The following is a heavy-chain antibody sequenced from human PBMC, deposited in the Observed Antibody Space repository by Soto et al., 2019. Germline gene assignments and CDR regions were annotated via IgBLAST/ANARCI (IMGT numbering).Heavy chain of an antibody. V-gene: IGHV4-59*11. D-gene: IGHD2-21*01. Sequence: SETLSLTCTISGGSIRSHYWSWIRQPPGKGLEWIGSFYNSGSTNFNPSLKGRVTISVDTSKSQFSLRLNSVTAADTAVYYCVGGEYYHVMDVWGQGTTVTVSS. CDR2: FYNSGST. CDR1: GGSIRSHY. J-gene: IGHJ6*02. CDR3: VGGEYYHVMDV.